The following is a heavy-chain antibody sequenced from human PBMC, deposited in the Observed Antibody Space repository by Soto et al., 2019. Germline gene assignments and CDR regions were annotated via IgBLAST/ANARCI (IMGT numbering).Heavy chain of an antibody. V-gene: IGHV3-23*01. D-gene: IGHD6-19*01. J-gene: IGHJ4*02. CDR2: ISGSGGST. CDR1: GFTFSSYA. Sequence: GGSLRLSCAASGFTFSSYAMSWVRQAPGKGLEWVSAISGSGGSTYYADSVKGRFTISRDNSKNTLYLQMNSLRAEDTAVYYCAKAAQWLVGGRGHFDYWGQGTLVTVSS. CDR3: AKAAQWLVGGRGHFDY.